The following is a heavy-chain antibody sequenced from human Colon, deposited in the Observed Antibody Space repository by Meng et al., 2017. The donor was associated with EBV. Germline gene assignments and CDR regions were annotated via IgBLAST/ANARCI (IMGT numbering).Heavy chain of an antibody. D-gene: IGHD3-10*01. J-gene: IGHJ4*02. CDR2: IYHSGST. CDR1: GGCLSSSHYY. V-gene: IGHV4-39*01. Sequence: QVHPQESVPGLVTHSATLSLTCTVSGGCLSSSHYYWGWCRQPPGKGLQWFGTIYHSGSTSYNPSLQSRVTMFVDTSKNQFSLMLTSVTATDTAVYYCARRRGGSGRDCWGQGTLVTVSS. CDR3: ARRRGGSGRDC.